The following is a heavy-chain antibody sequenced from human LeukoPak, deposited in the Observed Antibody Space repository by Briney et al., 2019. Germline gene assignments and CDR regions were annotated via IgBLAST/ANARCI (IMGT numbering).Heavy chain of an antibody. J-gene: IGHJ4*02. CDR2: ISSSSSTI. CDR1: GFTFSSYS. D-gene: IGHD2-15*01. Sequence: GGSLRLSCAASGFTFSSYSMNWVRQAPGKGLEGVSYISSSSSTIYYADSVKGRFTISRDNSKNTLYLQMNSLRAEDTAVYYCAKDRGMFLVGYLDYWGQGTLVTVSS. CDR3: AKDRGMFLVGYLDY. V-gene: IGHV3-48*01.